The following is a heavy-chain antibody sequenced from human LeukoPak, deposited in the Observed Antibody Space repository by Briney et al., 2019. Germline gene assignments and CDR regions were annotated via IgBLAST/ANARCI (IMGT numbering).Heavy chain of an antibody. CDR3: AGAVRIVGATSAFDI. V-gene: IGHV4-4*07. CDR2: IYTSGST. D-gene: IGHD1-26*01. J-gene: IGHJ3*02. Sequence: SETLSLTCTVSGGSISSYYWSWIRQPAGKGLEWIGRIYTSGSTNYNPSLKSRVTMSVDTSKNQFSLKLSSVTAADTAVYYCAGAVRIVGATSAFDIWGQGTMVTVSS. CDR1: GGSISSYY.